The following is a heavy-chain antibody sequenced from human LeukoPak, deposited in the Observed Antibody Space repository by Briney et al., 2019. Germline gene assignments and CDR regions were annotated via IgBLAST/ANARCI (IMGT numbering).Heavy chain of an antibody. Sequence: HPGRSLRLSCAASGLTFSSYGMHWVRQAPGKGLEWVAVISYDGTIRNYADSVKGRFTISRDNSKNTLYLQMNSLTAEDTALYYCAKGGCSSTTCYLANPWGQGTLVTVSS. CDR3: AKGGCSSTTCYLANP. CDR2: ISYDGTIR. V-gene: IGHV3-30*18. D-gene: IGHD2-2*01. CDR1: GLTFSSYG. J-gene: IGHJ5*02.